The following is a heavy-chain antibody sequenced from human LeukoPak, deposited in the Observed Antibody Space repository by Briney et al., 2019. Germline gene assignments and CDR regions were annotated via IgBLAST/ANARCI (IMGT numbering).Heavy chain of an antibody. J-gene: IGHJ5*02. CDR2: IYYRGST. Sequence: PSETLSLTGTVSGGSISSTNDYWDWIRQPPGKGLEWIGSIYYRGSTYYNPSLKSRVTISVDTSKNQFSLKLSSVTAADTAVYYCARHPYQLLCWSWLDTWGQGTLVTVSS. V-gene: IGHV4-39*01. D-gene: IGHD2-2*01. CDR3: ARHPYQLLCWSWLDT. CDR1: GGSISSTNDY.